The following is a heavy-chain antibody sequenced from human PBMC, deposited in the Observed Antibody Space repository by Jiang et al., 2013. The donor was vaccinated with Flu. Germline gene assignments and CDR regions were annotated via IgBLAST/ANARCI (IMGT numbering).Heavy chain of an antibody. CDR1: GVTFNTNS. CDR3: GLGYCDSSYCSEGNSYYYYNAMDF. Sequence: GAEVKKPGSSVKVSCKASGVTFNTNSISWVRQAPGQGLEWLGGIIPIVGAANYAHKFQGRVTITADESTRTANMELRSLRSEDTAVYYCGLGYCDSSYCSEGNSYYYYNAMDFWARGPRSPSP. D-gene: IGHD2-2*03. J-gene: IGHJ6*02. V-gene: IGHV1-69*01. CDR2: IIPIVGAA.